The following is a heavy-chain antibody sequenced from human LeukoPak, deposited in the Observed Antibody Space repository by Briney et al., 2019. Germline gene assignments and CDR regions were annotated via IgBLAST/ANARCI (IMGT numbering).Heavy chain of an antibody. V-gene: IGHV1-46*01. CDR2: IIPGGGTT. CDR1: GYTFTSYA. J-gene: IGHJ4*02. D-gene: IGHD3-16*02. Sequence: ASVKVSCKASGYTFTSYAMHWVRQAPGQGLEWMGAIIPGGGTTAFSQKFQGRLTLTRDTSTSTVYMEVNSLRSEDTAFYYCTREGPPGSHSFYFDFWGQGTLVTVSS. CDR3: TREGPPGSHSFYFDF.